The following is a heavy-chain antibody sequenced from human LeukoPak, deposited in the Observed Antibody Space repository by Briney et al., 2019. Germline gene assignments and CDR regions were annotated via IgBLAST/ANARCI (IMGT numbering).Heavy chain of an antibody. CDR2: ISGSGAST. V-gene: IGHV3-23*01. CDR3: AKEYPGWGSGYNYFDH. J-gene: IGHJ4*02. CDR1: GFTFSNHA. D-gene: IGHD3-22*01. Sequence: GGSLRLSCAASGFTFSNHAMSWVGQAPGKGLQWVSSISGSGASTYYADSVKGRFTISRDNSKNTLYLLMSSLRAEDTAVYYCAKEYPGWGSGYNYFDHWGQGPLVSVSP.